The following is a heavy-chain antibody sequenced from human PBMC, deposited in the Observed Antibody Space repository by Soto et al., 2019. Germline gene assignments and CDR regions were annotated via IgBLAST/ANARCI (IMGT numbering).Heavy chain of an antibody. CDR3: ARSTGPEWHYYGSGALDHFDY. CDR2: IWYDGSNK. J-gene: IGHJ4*02. D-gene: IGHD3-10*01. CDR1: GFTFSSYG. V-gene: IGHV3-33*01. Sequence: PGGSLRLSCAASGFTFSSYGMHWVRQAPGKGLEWVAVIWYDGSNKYYADSVKGRFTISRDNSKNTLYLQMNSLRAEDTAVYYCARSTGPEWHYYGSGALDHFDYWGQGTLVTVSS.